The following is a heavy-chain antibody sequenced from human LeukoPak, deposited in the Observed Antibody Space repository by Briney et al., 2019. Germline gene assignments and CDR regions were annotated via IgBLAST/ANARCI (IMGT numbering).Heavy chain of an antibody. CDR3: ARSQLTTVALVDY. J-gene: IGHJ4*02. CDR1: GGTFSSYA. D-gene: IGHD4-17*01. CDR2: IIPILGIA. V-gene: IGHV1-69*04. Sequence: ASVKVSCKASGGTFSSYAISWVRQAPGQGLEWMGRIIPILGIANYAQKFQGRVTITADKSTSTAYMELSSLRSEDTAVYYCARSQLTTVALVDYWGQGTLVTVSS.